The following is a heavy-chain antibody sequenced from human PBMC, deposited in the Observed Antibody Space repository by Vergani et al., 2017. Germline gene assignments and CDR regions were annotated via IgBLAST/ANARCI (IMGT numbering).Heavy chain of an antibody. Sequence: EVQLVQSGAEVKKPGESLKISCKGSGYSFTSYWIGWVRQMPGKGLEWMGIIYPGDSDTRYSPSFQGQVTISADKSISIAYLQWSSLKASDTAMYYCARRGRSGYQGAYYYYGMDVWGQGTTVTVSS. D-gene: IGHD3-22*01. CDR1: GYSFTSYW. J-gene: IGHJ6*02. V-gene: IGHV5-51*01. CDR3: ARRGRSGYQGAYYYYGMDV. CDR2: IYPGDSDT.